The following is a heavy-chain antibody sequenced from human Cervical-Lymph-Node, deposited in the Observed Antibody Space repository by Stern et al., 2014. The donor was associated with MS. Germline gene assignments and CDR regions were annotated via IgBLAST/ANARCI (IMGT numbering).Heavy chain of an antibody. CDR3: TRGRGTLLYLH. D-gene: IGHD2-15*01. CDR1: GYNFIDYY. Sequence: DQLVESGAALRKPGASVEVSCEASGYNFIDYYIHWVRQAPGKGLEWVGWINPHTGDTRYAQNFIGRVAMTRDTSINTAYLELNSLTSDDTAFYYCTRGRGTLLYLHWGQGTLITVSS. J-gene: IGHJ4*02. V-gene: IGHV1-2*02. CDR2: INPHTGDT.